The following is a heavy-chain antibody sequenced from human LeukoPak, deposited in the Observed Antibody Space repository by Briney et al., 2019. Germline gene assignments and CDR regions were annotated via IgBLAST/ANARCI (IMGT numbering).Heavy chain of an antibody. CDR3: ARAEDQGRYFDWLPGFDP. CDR1: GGTFSSYV. D-gene: IGHD3-9*01. Sequence: SVKVSCKASGGTFSSYVINWVRQAPGQGLEWMGGILPIFGTSIYSQQFQGRVTITADESTNTAYMELNRLRSDDTATYYCARAEDQGRYFDWLPGFDPWGQRTLVTVSS. V-gene: IGHV1-69*13. J-gene: IGHJ5*02. CDR2: ILPIFGTS.